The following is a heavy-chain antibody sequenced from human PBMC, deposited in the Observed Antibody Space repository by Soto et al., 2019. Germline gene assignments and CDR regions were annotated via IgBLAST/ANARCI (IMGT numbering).Heavy chain of an antibody. Sequence: QVQLVQSGAEVKKPGSSVKVSCKASGGTFSSYAISWVRQAPGQGLAWMGGIIPIFGPANYAQKFQGRVTITADETRSTGYMERSSLRSEDTAVYYCAREYAYSSRWSNWFDPWGHGTLVTVSS. CDR3: AREYAYSSRWSNWFDP. J-gene: IGHJ5*02. CDR2: IIPIFGPA. D-gene: IGHD6-13*01. CDR1: GGTFSSYA. V-gene: IGHV1-69*01.